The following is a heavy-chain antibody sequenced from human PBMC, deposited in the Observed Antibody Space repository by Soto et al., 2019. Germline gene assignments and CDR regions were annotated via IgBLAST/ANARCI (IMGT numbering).Heavy chain of an antibody. D-gene: IGHD3-22*01. CDR1: GYSFTSYW. CDR2: IYPGDSDT. CDR3: AIAYYYDSSGYYYFDY. Sequence: GESLKISCKGSGYSFTSYWIGWVRQMPGKGLEWMGIIYPGDSDTRYSPSFQGQVTISADKSISTAYLQWGSLKASDTAMYCCAIAYYYDSSGYYYFDYWGQGTLVTVSS. V-gene: IGHV5-51*01. J-gene: IGHJ4*02.